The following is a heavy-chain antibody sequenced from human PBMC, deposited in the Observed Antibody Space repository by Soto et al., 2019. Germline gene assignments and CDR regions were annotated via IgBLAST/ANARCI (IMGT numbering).Heavy chain of an antibody. Sequence: ASVKVSCKASGYTFTSYSMHWVRQAPGQGLEWMGIINPSGGGTSYAQKFQGRVTLTRDTSTSTVYRELSSLRSDDTAAYYSSTGDPPTAVVGTFYYYYMDVWGKGTTVTVSS. CDR3: STGDPPTAVVGTFYYYYMDV. V-gene: IGHV1-46*03. CDR2: INPSGGGT. D-gene: IGHD6-19*01. CDR1: GYTFTSYS. J-gene: IGHJ6*03.